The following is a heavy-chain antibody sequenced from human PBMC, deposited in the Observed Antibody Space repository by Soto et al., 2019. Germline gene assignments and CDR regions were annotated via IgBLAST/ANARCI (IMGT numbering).Heavy chain of an antibody. CDR3: ARVVVVVAATRPGNWFDP. J-gene: IGHJ5*02. D-gene: IGHD2-15*01. CDR2: TNPNSGGT. V-gene: IGHV1-2*02. CDR1: GYTFTGYY. Sequence: ASVKVSCKASGYTFTGYYMHWVRQAPGQGLEWMGWTNPNSGGTNYAQKFQGRVTMTRDTSISTAYMELSRLRSDDTAVYYCARVVVVVAATRPGNWFDPWGQGTLVTVSS.